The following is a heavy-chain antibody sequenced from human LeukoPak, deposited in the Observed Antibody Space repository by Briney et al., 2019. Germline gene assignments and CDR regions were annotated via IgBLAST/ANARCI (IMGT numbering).Heavy chain of an antibody. CDR3: AKDRVNFGVVLYGMDV. CDR2: ISYDGSNK. Sequence: GWSLTLSCAASGFTFSSYGMHWVRQAPGKGLEWVAVISYDGSNKYYADSVKGRFTISRDNSKNTLYLQMNSLRAEDTAVYYCAKDRVNFGVVLYGMDVWGQGTTVTVSS. J-gene: IGHJ6*02. V-gene: IGHV3-30*18. CDR1: GFTFSSYG. D-gene: IGHD3-3*01.